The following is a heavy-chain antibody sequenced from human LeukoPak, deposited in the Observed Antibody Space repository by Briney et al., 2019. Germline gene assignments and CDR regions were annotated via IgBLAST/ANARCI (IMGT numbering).Heavy chain of an antibody. CDR3: ARSMTTVVTPDGY. CDR2: IYYSGST. CDR1: GGSISSYY. D-gene: IGHD4-23*01. Sequence: SETLSLTCTVSGGSISSYYWSWIRQPPGKGLEWIGYIYYSGSTNYNPSLKSRVTISVDRSKNQFSLKLSSVTAADTAVYYCARSMTTVVTPDGYWGQGTLVTVSS. V-gene: IGHV4-59*12. J-gene: IGHJ4*02.